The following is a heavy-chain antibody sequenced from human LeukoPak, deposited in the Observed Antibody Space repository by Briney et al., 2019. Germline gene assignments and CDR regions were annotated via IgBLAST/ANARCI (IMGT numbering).Heavy chain of an antibody. J-gene: IGHJ4*02. V-gene: IGHV4-59*01. CDR3: AGYPILGAYCGGDCYFEY. D-gene: IGHD2-21*01. Sequence: SETLSLTCTVSGGSISSYYWSWIRQPPGKGLEWIGYIYDSGSTNYNPSLKSRLTISVDTSKNQFSLNLSSVTAADMAVYYCAGYPILGAYCGGDCYFEYWGQGTLVTVSS. CDR2: IYDSGST. CDR1: GGSISSYY.